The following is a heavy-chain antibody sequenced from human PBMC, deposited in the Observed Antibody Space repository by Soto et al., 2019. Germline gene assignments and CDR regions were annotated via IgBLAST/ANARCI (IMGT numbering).Heavy chain of an antibody. CDR2: IIPIFGTA. V-gene: IGHV1-69*13. D-gene: IGHD2-15*01. Sequence: SVKVSCKASGGTFSSYAISWVRQAPGQGLEWMGGIIPIFGTANYAQKFQGRVTITADESTSTAYMELSSLRSEDTAVYYCATAGSPYCSGGSCQDPYYYYGMDVWGQGTTVTVSS. CDR1: GGTFSSYA. J-gene: IGHJ6*02. CDR3: ATAGSPYCSGGSCQDPYYYYGMDV.